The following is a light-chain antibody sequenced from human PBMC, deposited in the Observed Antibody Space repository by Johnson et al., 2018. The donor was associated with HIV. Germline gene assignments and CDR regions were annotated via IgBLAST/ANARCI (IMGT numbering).Light chain of an antibody. CDR1: SSNIGNNY. CDR2: ENN. J-gene: IGLJ1*01. Sequence: QSVLTQSPSVSAAPGQKVTISCSGSSSNIGNNYVSWYQQFSGTAPKLLIYENNKRPSGIPDRFSGSKSCTSATLGITGLQTGDEADYYCGTWDSSLRAVPRDGFGTGTKVTVL. V-gene: IGLV1-51*02. CDR3: GTWDSSLRAVPRDG.